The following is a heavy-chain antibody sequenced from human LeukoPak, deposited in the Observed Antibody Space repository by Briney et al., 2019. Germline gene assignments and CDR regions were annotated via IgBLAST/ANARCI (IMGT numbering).Heavy chain of an antibody. CDR3: AKSNGYGLIDI. CDR1: GYSISSGYY. V-gene: IGHV4-38-2*02. D-gene: IGHD3-10*01. Sequence: SETLSLTCTVSGYSISSGYYWGWIRQPPGKGLEWIGSIYHSGSTYYNPSLKSRVTISLDTSRNQFSLKLNSVTAADTAVYYCAKSNGYGLIDIWGQGTMVTVSS. CDR2: IYHSGST. J-gene: IGHJ3*02.